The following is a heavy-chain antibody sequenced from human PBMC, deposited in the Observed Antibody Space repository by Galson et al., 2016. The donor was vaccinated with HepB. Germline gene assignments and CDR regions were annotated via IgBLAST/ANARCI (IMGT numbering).Heavy chain of an antibody. CDR3: VKHDKWNVDY. CDR2: LLGGGDTT. Sequence: SLRLSCAASGFIFSNYAMSWVRQAPGKGLEWVSGLLGGGDTTYYAESVKGRFTISRDNSKNTLYLQMNNLRAEDTAVYYCVKHDKWNVDYWGQGTLVTVSS. J-gene: IGHJ4*02. D-gene: IGHD1-1*01. V-gene: IGHV3-23*01. CDR1: GFIFSNYA.